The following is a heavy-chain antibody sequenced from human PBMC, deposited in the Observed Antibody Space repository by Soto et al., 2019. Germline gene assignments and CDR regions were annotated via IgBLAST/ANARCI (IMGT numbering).Heavy chain of an antibody. V-gene: IGHV3-13*01. Sequence: WGSVRRSCAAAGFIFSDYDIHWVRQVTGKGLEWVSSIGVGGDTYYAGSVKGRFTISRENAKNSFYLQMNSLRAEDTAVYYCARYFGDYSGNWFDPWGQGTLVTVSS. CDR1: GFIFSDYD. CDR3: ARYFGDYSGNWFDP. CDR2: IGVGGDT. D-gene: IGHD4-17*01. J-gene: IGHJ5*02.